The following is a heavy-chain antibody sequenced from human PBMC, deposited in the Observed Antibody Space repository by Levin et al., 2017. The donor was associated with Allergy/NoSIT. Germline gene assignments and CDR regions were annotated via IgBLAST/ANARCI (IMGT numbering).Heavy chain of an antibody. CDR3: ARLNRPSSTNYGMDV. D-gene: IGHD2-2*01. CDR2: IYPGDSDT. V-gene: IGHV5-51*01. Sequence: KGGESLKISCKGSGYSFTSYWIGWVRQMPGKGLEWMGIIYPGDSDTRYSPSFQGQVTISADKSISTAYLQWSSLKASDTAMYYCARLNRPSSTNYGMDVWGQGTTVTVSS. CDR1: GYSFTSYW. J-gene: IGHJ6*02.